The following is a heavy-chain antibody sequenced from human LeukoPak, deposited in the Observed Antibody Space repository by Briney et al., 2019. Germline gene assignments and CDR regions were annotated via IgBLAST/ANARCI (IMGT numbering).Heavy chain of an antibody. Sequence: ASVKVSCKPSGGTFSSYAISWVRQAPGQGVECMGGIIPIFGTANYAQKFQGRVTTTADESTSTAYMELSSLRSEDTAVYYCARVRDGYGSLDAFDIWGQGTMVTVSS. V-gene: IGHV1-69*13. J-gene: IGHJ3*02. D-gene: IGHD5-24*01. CDR3: ARVRDGYGSLDAFDI. CDR1: GGTFSSYA. CDR2: IIPIFGTA.